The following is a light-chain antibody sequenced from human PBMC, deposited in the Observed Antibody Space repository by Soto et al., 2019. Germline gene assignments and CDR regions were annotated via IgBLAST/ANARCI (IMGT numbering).Light chain of an antibody. V-gene: IGKV3-20*01. CDR2: GAS. CDR3: QQYGSSPPFT. J-gene: IGKJ1*01. CDR1: QSVSSSY. Sequence: EMVLTQSPGTLSLSPGERATLSCRASQSVSSSYLAWYQQKPGQAPRLLIYGASSRYTGIPDRFSGSGSGTDFTLTISRLEPEDVAVYYCQQYGSSPPFTFGQGTKVEIK.